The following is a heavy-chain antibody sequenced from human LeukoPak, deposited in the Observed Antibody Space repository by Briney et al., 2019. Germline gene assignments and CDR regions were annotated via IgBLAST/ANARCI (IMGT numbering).Heavy chain of an antibody. CDR2: ISTSGSP. J-gene: IGHJ4*02. CDR1: GFSISSGSYY. CDR3: ARVHRRGFGEIFIDY. Sequence: SETLSLTCTVSGFSISSGSYYWIWIRQADEKGLDWIGRISTSGSPNYNPSLKSRVTMSVDTSNNQFSLKLTSVTAADTAIYYCARVHRRGFGEIFIDYWGQGTLVTVSS. D-gene: IGHD3-10*01. V-gene: IGHV4-61*02.